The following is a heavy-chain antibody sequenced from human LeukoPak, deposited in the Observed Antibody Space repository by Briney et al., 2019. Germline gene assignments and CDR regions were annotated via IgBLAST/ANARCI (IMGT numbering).Heavy chain of an antibody. CDR1: GGSISSYY. Sequence: SETLSLTCTVSGGSISSYYWSWIRQPPGKGLEWIGYIYYSGSTNYNPSLKSRVTISVDTSKNQFSLKLSSVTAADTAVYYCARAPVLEWDLFDYWGQGTLVTVSS. V-gene: IGHV4-59*08. CDR3: ARAPVLEWDLFDY. J-gene: IGHJ4*02. D-gene: IGHD3-3*01. CDR2: IYYSGST.